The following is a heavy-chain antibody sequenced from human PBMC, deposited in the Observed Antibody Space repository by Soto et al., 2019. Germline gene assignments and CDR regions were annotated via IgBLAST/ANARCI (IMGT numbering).Heavy chain of an antibody. CDR3: ARDMGDFWSVYDPVDY. Sequence: RRLSCAASGFTFSSYSMNWVRQAPGKGLEWVSSISSSSSYIYYADSVKGRFTISRDNAKNSLYLQMNSLRAEDTAVYYCARDMGDFWSVYDPVDYWGQGTLVTVSS. D-gene: IGHD3-3*01. J-gene: IGHJ4*02. V-gene: IGHV3-21*01. CDR1: GFTFSSYS. CDR2: ISSSSSYI.